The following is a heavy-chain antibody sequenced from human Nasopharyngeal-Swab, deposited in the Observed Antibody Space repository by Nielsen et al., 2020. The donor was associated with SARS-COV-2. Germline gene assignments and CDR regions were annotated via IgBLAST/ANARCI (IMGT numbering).Heavy chain of an antibody. Sequence: GESLKISCVASGYSFRTYGMSWVRQAPGKGLEWVAAIVGSGDISGSGGNTYYADSVKGRFAIYRVNSKNTLSLQMNSLRAEDTAVYYCAKDLRGPYFFWGQGTLVTVSS. CDR1: GYSFRTYG. D-gene: IGHD2/OR15-2a*01. CDR2: IVGSGDISGSGGNT. J-gene: IGHJ4*02. CDR3: AKDLRGPYFF. V-gene: IGHV3-23*01.